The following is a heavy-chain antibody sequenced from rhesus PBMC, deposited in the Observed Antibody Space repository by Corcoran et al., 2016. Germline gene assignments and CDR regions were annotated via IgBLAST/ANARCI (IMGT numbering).Heavy chain of an antibody. Sequence: QVQLQESGPGVVKPSETLSLTCAVSGYSISSGYDWSWIRQPPGKGREWIGYIYGSSGSTNDNPSLKTRVTISKDPSKNQFSLKLSSVTAADTAVYYCARDTVGTVTYWGQGVLVTVSS. V-gene: IGHV4-127*01. J-gene: IGHJ4*01. CDR1: GYSISSGYD. CDR3: ARDTVGTVTY. CDR2: IYGSSGST. D-gene: IGHD5-24*01.